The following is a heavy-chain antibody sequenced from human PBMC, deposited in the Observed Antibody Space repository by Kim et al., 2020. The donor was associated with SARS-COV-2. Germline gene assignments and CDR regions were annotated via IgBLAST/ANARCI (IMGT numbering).Heavy chain of an antibody. Sequence: ASVKVSCKASGYTFTGYYMHWVRQAPGQGLEWMGWINPNSGGTNYAQKFQGWVTMTRDTSISTAYMELSRLRSDDTAVYYCARAVGATMGAFDYWGQGTLVTVSS. D-gene: IGHD1-26*01. CDR3: ARAVGATMGAFDY. CDR2: INPNSGGT. CDR1: GYTFTGYY. V-gene: IGHV1-2*04. J-gene: IGHJ4*02.